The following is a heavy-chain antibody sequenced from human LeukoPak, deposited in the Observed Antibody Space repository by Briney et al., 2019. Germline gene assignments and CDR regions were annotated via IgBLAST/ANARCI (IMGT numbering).Heavy chain of an antibody. CDR2: IYYSGST. Sequence: SETLSLTCTVSGGSISSYYWSWIRQPPGKGLEWIGYIYYSGSTNYNPSLKSRVTISVDTSKNQFSLKLSSVTAADTAVYYCARDLGSGIAARPEGLDPWGQGTLVTVSS. J-gene: IGHJ5*02. D-gene: IGHD6-6*01. V-gene: IGHV4-59*01. CDR3: ARDLGSGIAARPEGLDP. CDR1: GGSISSYY.